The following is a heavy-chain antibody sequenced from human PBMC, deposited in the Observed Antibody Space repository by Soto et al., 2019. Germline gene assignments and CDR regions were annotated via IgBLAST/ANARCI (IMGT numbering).Heavy chain of an antibody. D-gene: IGHD2-15*01. V-gene: IGHV4-59*01. Sequence: KASETLSLTCTVSGGSISSYYWSWIRQPPGKGLEWIGYTYYSGSTNYNPSLKCRVTMSVDTSRNQFSLKLNSVTAADTAVYYCARTYCSGGSCYPGGNWFDPWGQGTLVTVSS. CDR1: GGSISSYY. CDR2: TYYSGST. CDR3: ARTYCSGGSCYPGGNWFDP. J-gene: IGHJ5*02.